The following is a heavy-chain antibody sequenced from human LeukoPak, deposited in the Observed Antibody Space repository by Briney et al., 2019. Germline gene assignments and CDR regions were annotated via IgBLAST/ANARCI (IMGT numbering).Heavy chain of an antibody. CDR3: ARVDYYGSGSYSPFDY. J-gene: IGHJ4*02. D-gene: IGHD3-10*01. Sequence: GGSLRLSCAASGFTFSSYSMNWVRQAPGRGLEWVSSISSSSSYIYYADSVKGRFTISRDNAKNSLYLQMNSLRAEDTAVYYCARVDYYGSGSYSPFDYWGQGTLVTVSS. V-gene: IGHV3-21*01. CDR2: ISSSSSYI. CDR1: GFTFSSYS.